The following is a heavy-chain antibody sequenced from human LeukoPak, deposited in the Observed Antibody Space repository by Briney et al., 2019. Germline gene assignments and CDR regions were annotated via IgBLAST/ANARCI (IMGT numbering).Heavy chain of an antibody. CDR2: MYYSGST. D-gene: IGHD3-22*01. Sequence: SETLSLTCSVSGGSITGSSYYWGWIRQPPGKGLEWIGSMYYSGSTYYNPSLKSRVTISVDTSKNQFSLKLSSVTAADTAVYYCARHYYDGTGYYYFDYWGQGTLVTVSS. V-gene: IGHV4-39*01. J-gene: IGHJ4*02. CDR1: GGSITGSSYY. CDR3: ARHYYDGTGYYYFDY.